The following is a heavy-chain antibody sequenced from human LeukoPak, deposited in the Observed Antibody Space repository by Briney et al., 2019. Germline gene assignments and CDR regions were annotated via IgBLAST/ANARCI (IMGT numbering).Heavy chain of an antibody. D-gene: IGHD2-21*01. CDR3: ATSNDAKIAPFDH. CDR1: GVSMSAYQ. CDR2: INTKGET. V-gene: IGHV4-4*09. Sequence: SETLSLTCTVSGVSMSAYQWSWVRQSPEKGLEWIGCINTKGETNYNPSLKSRVTTSFDTSKSQFSLRLTSVTAADTAVYYCATSNDAKIAPFDHWGQGAPVTVSS. J-gene: IGHJ4*02.